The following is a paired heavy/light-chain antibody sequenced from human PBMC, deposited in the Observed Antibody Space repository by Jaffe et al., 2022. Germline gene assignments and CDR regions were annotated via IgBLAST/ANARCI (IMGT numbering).Light chain of an antibody. CDR3: QQYNNWPLSIT. Sequence: EIVMTQSPVTLSVSPGERATLSCRASQSVSSNLAWYQQKPGQAPRLLIYGASTRATGIPARFRGSGSGTEFTLTISSLQSEDFAVYYCQQYNNWPLSITFGQGTRLEIK. J-gene: IGKJ5*01. V-gene: IGKV3-15*01. CDR1: QSVSSN. CDR2: GAS.
Heavy chain of an antibody. V-gene: IGHV4-59*01. Sequence: QVQLQESGPGLVKPSETLSIICTVSDDFISNYYWNWIRQPPGKGLEWIGYVYYSGSTNYNPSLKSRVTISVDTSKNQFSLKLSSVTAADTAVYYCARGFRYDSWSGLDYWGQGTLVTVSS. CDR2: VYYSGST. J-gene: IGHJ4*02. D-gene: IGHD3-3*01. CDR1: DDFISNYY. CDR3: ARGFRYDSWSGLDY.